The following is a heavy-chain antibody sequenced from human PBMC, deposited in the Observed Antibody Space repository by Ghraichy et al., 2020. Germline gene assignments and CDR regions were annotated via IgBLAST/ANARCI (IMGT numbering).Heavy chain of an antibody. J-gene: IGHJ4*02. D-gene: IGHD6-19*01. V-gene: IGHV3-23*01. CDR2: ISSCGGST. CDR3: AKVFVAGTSGYFDY. CDR1: GFTFSSYA. Sequence: GGSLRLSCAASGFTFSSYAMSWVRQAPGKGLEWVSAISSCGGSTYYADSVKGRFTISRDNSKNTLYLQMNSLRAEDTAVYYCAKVFVAGTSGYFDYWGQGTLVTVSS.